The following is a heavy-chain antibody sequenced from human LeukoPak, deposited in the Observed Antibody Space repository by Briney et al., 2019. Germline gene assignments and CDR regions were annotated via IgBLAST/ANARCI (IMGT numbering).Heavy chain of an antibody. D-gene: IGHD3-10*01. CDR1: GFTFSSYS. CDR3: AKDITMVRGAFDY. Sequence: GGSLRLSCAASGFTFSSYSMNWVRQAPGKGLEWVSGISWNSGSIGYADSVKGRFTISRDNAKNSLYLQMNSLRAEDTALCYCAKDITMVRGAFDYWGQGTLVTVSS. CDR2: ISWNSGSI. V-gene: IGHV3-9*01. J-gene: IGHJ4*02.